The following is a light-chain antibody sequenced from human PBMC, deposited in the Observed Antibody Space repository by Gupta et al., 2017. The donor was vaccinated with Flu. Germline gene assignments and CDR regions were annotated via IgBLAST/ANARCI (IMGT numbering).Light chain of an antibody. CDR1: SSNIGYYS. J-gene: IGLJ3*02. CDR2: ENG. V-gene: IGLV1-51*02. CDR3: GTWDRSLSAKV. Sequence: QSVLTQPPSVSAAPGQKVTISCSGSSSNIGYYSVSWYQQLPGAAPNLLIYENGERPSGIPDRFSGSKSGTSTTLVITGLQTGDEAEDYCGTWDRSLSAKVFGGGSKLTVL.